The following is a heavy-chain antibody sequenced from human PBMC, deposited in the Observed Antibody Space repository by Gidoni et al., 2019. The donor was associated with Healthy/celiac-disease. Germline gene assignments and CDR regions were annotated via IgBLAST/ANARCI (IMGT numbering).Heavy chain of an antibody. D-gene: IGHD3-3*01. CDR2: IIGIGGST. J-gene: IGHJ5*02. V-gene: IGHV3-23*01. CDR3: ASLGGYDFWSGYQRALDP. Sequence: EVQLLEYGGGLVQPGGSLRLSCAASVVTFSSYAGGWVRQAPGKGLGGFSAIIGIGGSTYSADSVKGRFTISRDNAKNTLYLQMNSLRAEDTAVYYCASLGGYDFWSGYQRALDPWGQGTLVTVSS. CDR1: VVTFSSYA.